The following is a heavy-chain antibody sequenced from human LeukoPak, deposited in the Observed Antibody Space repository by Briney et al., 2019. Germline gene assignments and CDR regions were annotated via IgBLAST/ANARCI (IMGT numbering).Heavy chain of an antibody. CDR3: ARALRDDGSAYRALDC. J-gene: IGHJ4*02. Sequence: RGSLTLSCAASGFTFSSHWMNWVRQAPGKGLEWVANIKQDGNEQNDVDSVKGRFTISRDNGKNSLYLQMNSLRAEDTAMYFCARALRDDGSAYRALDCWGQGTLVTVSS. CDR2: IKQDGNEQ. D-gene: IGHD3-22*01. CDR1: GFTFSSHW. V-gene: IGHV3-7*04.